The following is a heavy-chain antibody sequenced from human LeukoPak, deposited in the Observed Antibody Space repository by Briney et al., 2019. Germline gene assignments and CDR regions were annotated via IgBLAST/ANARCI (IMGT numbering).Heavy chain of an antibody. CDR3: ARHFYDSSGYYTPNFDY. Sequence: SETLSLTCTVSGGSISSSSYYWGWIRQPPGKGLEWIRSIYYSGSTYYNPSLKSRVTISVDTSKNQFSLKLSSVTAADTAVYYCARHFYDSSGYYTPNFDYWGQGTLVTVSS. D-gene: IGHD3-22*01. V-gene: IGHV4-39*01. CDR2: IYYSGST. J-gene: IGHJ4*02. CDR1: GGSISSSSYY.